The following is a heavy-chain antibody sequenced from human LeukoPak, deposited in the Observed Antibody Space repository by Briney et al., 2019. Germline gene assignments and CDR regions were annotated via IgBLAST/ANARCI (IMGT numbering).Heavy chain of an antibody. CDR3: ARHRGEQGGRTAMAIDY. J-gene: IGHJ4*02. CDR1: GGSISSYY. Sequence: SETLSLTCTVPGGSISSYYGGWIRQPPGKGLEWIGYIYYSGSTNYNRTLKSRVTRSVDTSKNQFSLKLSSVTAADTAVYYCARHRGEQGGRTAMAIDYWGKGTLVTVSS. CDR2: IYYSGST. D-gene: IGHD5-18*01. V-gene: IGHV4-59*08.